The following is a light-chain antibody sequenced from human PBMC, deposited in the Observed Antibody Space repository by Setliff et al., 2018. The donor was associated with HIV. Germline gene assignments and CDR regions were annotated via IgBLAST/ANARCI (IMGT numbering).Light chain of an antibody. Sequence: QSVLTQPPSASGTPGQRVTISCSGSSSNIGTNAVNWYQQLPGTAPKVLIYDNNQRPSGVPDRVSGSKSGTSASPAISGLQSDDEADYYCAAWDATLNGFVFGTGTKVTVL. V-gene: IGLV1-44*01. CDR2: DNN. CDR1: SSNIGTNA. J-gene: IGLJ1*01. CDR3: AAWDATLNGFV.